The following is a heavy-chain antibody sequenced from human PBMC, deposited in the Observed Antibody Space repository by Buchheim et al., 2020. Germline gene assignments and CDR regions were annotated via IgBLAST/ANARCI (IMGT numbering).Heavy chain of an antibody. V-gene: IGHV3-23*01. CDR2: ISASGGST. D-gene: IGHD6-19*01. J-gene: IGHJ6*02. Sequence: DVQLLQSGGESVQPGGSLRLSCAASGFTFDNHAMSWVRQAPGKGLEWVSGISASGGSTHYANSVKGRFTISRDNSRNTLYLHLSSLRADDTAIYYCAKDKSSGWPKPHYYYYGLDVWGHGT. CDR1: GFTFDNHA. CDR3: AKDKSSGWPKPHYYYYGLDV.